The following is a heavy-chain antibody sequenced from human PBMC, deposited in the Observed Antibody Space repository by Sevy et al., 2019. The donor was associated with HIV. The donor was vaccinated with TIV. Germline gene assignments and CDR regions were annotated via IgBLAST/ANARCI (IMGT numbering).Heavy chain of an antibody. D-gene: IGHD3-10*01. V-gene: IGHV3-23*01. Sequence: GGSLRLSCAASGFTFSSYAMSWVRQAPGKGLEWVSAISGSGGSTYYADSVKGRFTISRDNSKNTLYLQMNSLRAVDTAVYYCAKGGSGSYYIYPFDYWGQGTLVTVSS. CDR1: GFTFSSYA. CDR3: AKGGSGSYYIYPFDY. J-gene: IGHJ4*02. CDR2: ISGSGGST.